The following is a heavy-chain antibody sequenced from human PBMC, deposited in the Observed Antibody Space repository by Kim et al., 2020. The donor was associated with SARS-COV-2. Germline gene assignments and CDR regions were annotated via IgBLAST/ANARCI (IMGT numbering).Heavy chain of an antibody. V-gene: IGHV3-43*02. D-gene: IGHD6-13*01. CDR3: AKDRYSSPDY. Sequence: GGSLRHSCAASGFTFEDYAMHWVRQAPGKGLEWVSLISGDGGSTYYADSVKGRFTISRDNSKNSLYLQMNSLRTEDNALYYCAKDRYSSPDYWGQGTLVTVSS. CDR2: ISGDGGST. J-gene: IGHJ4*02. CDR1: GFTFEDYA.